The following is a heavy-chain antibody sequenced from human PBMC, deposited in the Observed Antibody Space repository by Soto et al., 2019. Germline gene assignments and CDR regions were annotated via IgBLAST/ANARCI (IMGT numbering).Heavy chain of an antibody. CDR1: GYTFTGYY. D-gene: IGHD3-10*01. CDR3: ARSPITMVRGVIQYGMDV. J-gene: IGHJ6*02. Sequence: QVQLVQSGAEVKKPEASVKVSCKASGYTFTGYYMHWVRQAPGQGLEWMGWINPNSGGTNYAQKFQGWVTMTRDTSISTAYMELSRLRSDDTAVYYCARSPITMVRGVIQYGMDVWGQGTTVTVSS. V-gene: IGHV1-2*04. CDR2: INPNSGGT.